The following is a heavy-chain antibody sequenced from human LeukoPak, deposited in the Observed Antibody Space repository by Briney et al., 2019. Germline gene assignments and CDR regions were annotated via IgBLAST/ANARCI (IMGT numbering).Heavy chain of an antibody. CDR1: GFTFSTSW. Sequence: GGSLRLSCVASGFTFSTSWMSWVRQAPGKGLEWVSTISGSGYSTYYADSVKGRFTISRDNSKNTLYLQMNSLRAEDTAVYYCAKDRDTYYYDSAGPGPDAFDIWAKGQWSPS. CDR3: AKDRDTYYYDSAGPGPDAFDI. D-gene: IGHD3-22*01. V-gene: IGHV3-23*01. CDR2: ISGSGYST. J-gene: IGHJ3*02.